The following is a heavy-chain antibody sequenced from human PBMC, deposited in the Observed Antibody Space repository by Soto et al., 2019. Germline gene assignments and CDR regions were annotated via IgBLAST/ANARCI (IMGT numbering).Heavy chain of an antibody. CDR3: ARGRITMVRGVIIRRAYYFDY. CDR1: GGSFSGYY. V-gene: IGHV4-34*01. D-gene: IGHD3-10*01. CDR2: INHSGST. Sequence: ETLSLTCAVYGGSFSGYYWSWIRQPPGKGLEWIGEINHSGSTNYNPSLKSRATISVDTSKNQFSLKLSSVTAADTAVYYCARGRITMVRGVIIRRAYYFDYWGQGTLVTVSS. J-gene: IGHJ4*02.